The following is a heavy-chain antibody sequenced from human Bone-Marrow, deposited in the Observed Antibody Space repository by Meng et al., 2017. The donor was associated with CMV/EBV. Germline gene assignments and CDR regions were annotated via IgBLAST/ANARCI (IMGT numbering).Heavy chain of an antibody. CDR1: GFSFGDYG. V-gene: IGHV3-23*01. J-gene: IGHJ4*02. CDR3: AKGRGGASTSYFDS. CDR2: ISQRGTTT. D-gene: IGHD3-10*01. Sequence: ASGFSFGDYGMSWVRQAPGKGLECVASISQRGTTTSYGDSVKGRVTISRDNANNTLYVQMHSLTVEDTAVYYCAKGRGGASTSYFDSWGQGTLVTVSS.